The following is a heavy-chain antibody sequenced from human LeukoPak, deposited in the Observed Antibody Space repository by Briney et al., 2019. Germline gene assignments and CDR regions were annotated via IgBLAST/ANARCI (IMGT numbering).Heavy chain of an antibody. J-gene: IGHJ4*02. CDR1: GGSFSGYY. V-gene: IGHV4-34*01. CDR3: ARAPYNYDSSGYGTEFDY. D-gene: IGHD3-22*01. CDR2: INHSGST. Sequence: SETLSLTCAVYGGSFSGYYWSWIRQPPGKGLEWIGEINHSGSTNYNPSLKSRVTISVDTSKNQFSLKLSSVTAADTAVYYCARAPYNYDSSGYGTEFDYWGQGTLVTVSS.